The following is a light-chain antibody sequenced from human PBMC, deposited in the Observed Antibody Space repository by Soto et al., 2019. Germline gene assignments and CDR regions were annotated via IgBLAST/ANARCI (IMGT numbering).Light chain of an antibody. J-gene: IGKJ5*01. CDR2: DTS. V-gene: IGKV3-15*01. Sequence: EMGMTQSAATLSVSPGERATLSCWASQSVSSKLAWYQQKPGQAPRLLIYDTSTRATGIPARFSGSGSGTEFTLTISSLQSEDFAVYYCQQYSNWPPITFGQGTRLEIK. CDR1: QSVSSK. CDR3: QQYSNWPPIT.